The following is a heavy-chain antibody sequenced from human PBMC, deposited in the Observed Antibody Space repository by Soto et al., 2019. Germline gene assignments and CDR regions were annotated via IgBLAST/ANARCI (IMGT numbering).Heavy chain of an antibody. Sequence: PSETLSLTCTVSGGSISSGDYYWSWIRQPPGKGLEWIGYIYYSGSTYYNPSLKSRVTISVDTSKNQFSLKLSSVTAADTAVYYCARVPPGSTSCCHFDYWGQGTLVTVSS. CDR2: IYYSGST. CDR3: ARVPPGSTSCCHFDY. V-gene: IGHV4-30-4*01. D-gene: IGHD2-2*01. CDR1: GGSISSGDYY. J-gene: IGHJ4*02.